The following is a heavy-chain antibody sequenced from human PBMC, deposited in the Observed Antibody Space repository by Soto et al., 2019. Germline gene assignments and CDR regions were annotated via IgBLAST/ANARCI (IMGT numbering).Heavy chain of an antibody. V-gene: IGHV4-61*01. Sequence: SETLSLTCAVSGGSVSSGSYYWSWIRQSPGKGLEWIGYIYYSGSTSYNPSLESRVSLSIDTTKNQFSLRLTSVTAADTAVFFCAMGIEGVPWGQGTLVTVSP. J-gene: IGHJ5*02. CDR2: IYYSGST. CDR3: AMGIEGVP. D-gene: IGHD1-26*01. CDR1: GGSVSSGSYY.